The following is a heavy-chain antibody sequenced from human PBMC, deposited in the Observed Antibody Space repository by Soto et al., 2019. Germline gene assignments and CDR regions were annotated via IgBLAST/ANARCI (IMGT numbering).Heavy chain of an antibody. J-gene: IGHJ3*02. Sequence: ASVKVSCKASGYTFTSYGISWVRQAPGQGLEWMGWISAYNGNTSYAQKLQGRVTMTTDTSTSTAYMELRSLRSDDTAVYYCARIYGDYVYSAFDIWGQGTMVTVSS. CDR2: ISAYNGNT. D-gene: IGHD4-17*01. CDR3: ARIYGDYVYSAFDI. V-gene: IGHV1-18*01. CDR1: GYTFTSYG.